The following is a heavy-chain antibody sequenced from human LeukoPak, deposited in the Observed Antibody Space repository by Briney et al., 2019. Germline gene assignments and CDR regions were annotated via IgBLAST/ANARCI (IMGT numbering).Heavy chain of an antibody. D-gene: IGHD3-22*01. CDR1: GYTFTDYY. Sequence: ASVKVSCKASGYTFTDYYMHWVRQAPGQGLEWMGWINPNSGGTNYAQKFQGRVTMTRDTSISTAYMEVSRLRSDDTAVYYCARTPTTVDSSRYYYLRVGSFDYWGQGTLVTVSS. CDR3: ARTPTTVDSSRYYYLRVGSFDY. J-gene: IGHJ4*02. CDR2: INPNSGGT. V-gene: IGHV1-2*02.